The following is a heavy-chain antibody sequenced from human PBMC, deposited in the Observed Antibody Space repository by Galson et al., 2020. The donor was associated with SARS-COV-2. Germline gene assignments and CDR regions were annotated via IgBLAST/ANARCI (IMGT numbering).Heavy chain of an antibody. J-gene: IGHJ6*03. CDR2: IYPGDSDT. CDR3: ARHRGYYYYYMDV. CDR1: GYSFTSYW. Sequence: KIGESLKISCKGSGYSFTSYWIGWVRQMPGKGLEWMGIIYPGDSDTRYSPSFQGQVTIPADESLSTAYLQWSSLKASDTAMYYCARHRGYYYYYMDVWGKGTTVTVSS. V-gene: IGHV5-51*01.